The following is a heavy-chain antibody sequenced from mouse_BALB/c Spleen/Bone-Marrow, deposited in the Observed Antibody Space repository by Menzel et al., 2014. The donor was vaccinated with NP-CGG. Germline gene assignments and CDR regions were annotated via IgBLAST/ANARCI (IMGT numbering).Heavy chain of an antibody. CDR3: TTLARNNFDY. CDR1: GYTFSNYW. Sequence: EVQLQQSGTVLARPGAAVKMSCKASGYTFSNYWMHWIKQRPGPGLEWVGTIHPGNSDTTYNQKFKGKAKLTAVTSTSTAYMEPSSLTNEDSAVYYCTTLARNNFDYWGQGTTLTVSS. J-gene: IGHJ2*01. D-gene: IGHD3-1*01. CDR2: IHPGNSDT. V-gene: IGHV1-5*01.